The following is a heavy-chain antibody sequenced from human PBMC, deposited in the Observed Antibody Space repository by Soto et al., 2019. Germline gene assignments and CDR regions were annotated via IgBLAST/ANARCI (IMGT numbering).Heavy chain of an antibody. Sequence: SETLSLTCTVSGGSISSSSDYWGWIRQPPGKGLEWIGSIYYSGSTYYNPSLKSRVTISVDTSKNQFSLKLSSVTAADTAVYYCASLAAAASNYYYGMDVWGQGTTVTVSS. CDR3: ASLAAAASNYYYGMDV. CDR2: IYYSGST. CDR1: GGSISSSSDY. J-gene: IGHJ6*02. V-gene: IGHV4-39*01. D-gene: IGHD6-13*01.